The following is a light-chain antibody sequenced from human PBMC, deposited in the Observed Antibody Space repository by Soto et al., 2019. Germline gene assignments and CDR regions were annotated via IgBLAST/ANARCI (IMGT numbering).Light chain of an antibody. CDR3: CSYAGSYTLV. V-gene: IGLV2-11*01. CDR1: SSDVSGYNY. CDR2: DVS. Sequence: QSALTQPRSVSGSPGQSVTISRTGTSSDVSGYNYVSWYQQHPGKAPKLMIYDVSKRPSGGPDRFSGSKSGITASLTISGVQAEDEADYYCCSYAGSYTLVVGGGTKLAVL. J-gene: IGLJ2*01.